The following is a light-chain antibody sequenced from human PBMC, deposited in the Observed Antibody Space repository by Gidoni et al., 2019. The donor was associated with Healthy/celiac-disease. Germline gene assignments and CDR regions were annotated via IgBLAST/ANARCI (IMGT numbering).Light chain of an antibody. CDR2: WAS. CDR1: QSVLYSSNNKNY. Sequence: DIVMTQSPASLAVPLGERATINCKSSQSVLYSSNNKNYLAWYQQKPGQPPKLHMYWASTRESGVPDRFSGSGSGTDFTLTISSLQAEDVAVYYCQQYYSTPTFGQGTKVEIK. CDR3: QQYYSTPT. V-gene: IGKV4-1*01. J-gene: IGKJ1*01.